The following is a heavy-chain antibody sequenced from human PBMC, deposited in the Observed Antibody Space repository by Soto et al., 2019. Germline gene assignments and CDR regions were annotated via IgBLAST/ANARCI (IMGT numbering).Heavy chain of an antibody. Sequence: GESLKISCKGSGYSFTSYWIGWVRQMPGKGLEWMGFIYPGDSDTRYSPSFKGQVTISADKSISTAYLQWSSLKASDTAMYYCARRSSTYSYYYYGMEVWGQGTTVTVSS. CDR3: ARRSSTYSYYYYGMEV. J-gene: IGHJ6*01. CDR1: GYSFTSYW. D-gene: IGHD6-13*01. CDR2: IYPGDSDT. V-gene: IGHV5-51*01.